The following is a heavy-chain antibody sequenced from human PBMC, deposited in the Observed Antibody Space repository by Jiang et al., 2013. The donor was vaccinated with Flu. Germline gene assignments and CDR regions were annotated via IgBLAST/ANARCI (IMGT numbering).Heavy chain of an antibody. CDR3: ARAFTAGEQLLVRRPIDY. V-gene: IGHV3-33*01. D-gene: IGHD6-13*01. J-gene: IGHJ4*02. Sequence: VVQPGRSLRLSCAASGFTFSSYGMHWVRQAPGKGLEWVAVIWFDGSNKYYADSVKGRFTISRDNSKNTLYLQMNSLRAEDTSVYYCARAFTAGEQLLVRRPIDYWGQGTLVTVSS. CDR2: IWFDGSNK. CDR1: GFTFSSYG.